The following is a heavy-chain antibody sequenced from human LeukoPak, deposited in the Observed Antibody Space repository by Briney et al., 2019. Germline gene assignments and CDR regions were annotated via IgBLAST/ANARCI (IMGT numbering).Heavy chain of an antibody. Sequence: ASVTVSCTASEYTFTGYYMHWVRQAPGQGLEWMGRINPNSGDTNYAQKFQGRVTMTRDTSISTAYLELSRLRTDDTAVYYCARGDTVMGKDYWGQGTLVTVSS. CDR1: EYTFTGYY. CDR2: INPNSGDT. D-gene: IGHD5-18*01. CDR3: ARGDTVMGKDY. J-gene: IGHJ4*02. V-gene: IGHV1-2*06.